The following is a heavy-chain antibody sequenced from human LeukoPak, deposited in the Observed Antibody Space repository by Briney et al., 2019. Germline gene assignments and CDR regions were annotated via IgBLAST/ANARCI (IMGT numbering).Heavy chain of an antibody. CDR2: IFHTGYT. D-gene: IGHD3-22*01. CDR1: GYSICSAFY. J-gene: IGHJ4*02. V-gene: IGHV4-38-2*02. CDR3: ARPGLQTYYYDSSGYYYVD. Sequence: PSETLSLTCTVSGYSICSAFYWGWIRQPPGKGLEWIGSIFHTGYTYYNPSLKSRVTISLDTSKNQFSLKLSSVTAADTAVYYCARPGLQTYYYDSSGYYYVDWGQGTLVTVSS.